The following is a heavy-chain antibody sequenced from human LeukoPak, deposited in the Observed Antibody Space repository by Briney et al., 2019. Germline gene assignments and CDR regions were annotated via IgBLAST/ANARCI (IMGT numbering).Heavy chain of an antibody. CDR3: ARVLYFDIWTGYYFDY. CDR1: GGSMSSDY. D-gene: IGHD3-9*01. CDR2: IYYSGST. J-gene: IGHJ4*02. V-gene: IGHV4-59*01. Sequence: SETLSLTCTVSGGSMSSDYWSWIRQPPGKGLEWIGYIYYSGSTNYNPSLNSRVTISVDTSKNQFSLKLRSATAADTAVYYCARVLYFDIWTGYYFDYWGQGTLVTVSS.